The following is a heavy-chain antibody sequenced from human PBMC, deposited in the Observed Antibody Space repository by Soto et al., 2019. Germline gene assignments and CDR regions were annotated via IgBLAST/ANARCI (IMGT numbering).Heavy chain of an antibody. CDR2: IYYTGST. V-gene: IGHV4-59*08. D-gene: IGHD5-12*01. Sequence: PSETLSLTCTVSGGSINNYYWTWIRQPPGKALEWIGYIYYTGSTTYNPSFKSRVTISIDTSKNQFSLRLSSVTAADTAVYYCASQRTSGYFPLVDYWGQGTLVTVSS. J-gene: IGHJ4*02. CDR3: ASQRTSGYFPLVDY. CDR1: GGSINNYY.